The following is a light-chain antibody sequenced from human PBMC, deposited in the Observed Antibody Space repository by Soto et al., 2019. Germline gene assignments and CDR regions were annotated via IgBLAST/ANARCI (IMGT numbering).Light chain of an antibody. Sequence: DIQMTQSPSTLSASVGDRVTIICRASHYISMWLAWYQQKPGKVPKLLIYRASNLGSEVPSRFSGSGSGTEFALTISSLQPDDFATYYCQQYNTYWTFGQGTKVDIK. CDR2: RAS. J-gene: IGKJ1*01. V-gene: IGKV1-5*03. CDR3: QQYNTYWT. CDR1: HYISMW.